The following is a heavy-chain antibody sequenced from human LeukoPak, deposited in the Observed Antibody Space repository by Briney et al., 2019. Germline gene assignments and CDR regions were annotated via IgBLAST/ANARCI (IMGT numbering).Heavy chain of an antibody. D-gene: IGHD2-21*02. CDR1: GGSFSGYY. V-gene: IGHV4-34*01. J-gene: IGHJ4*02. Sequence: SETLSLTCAVYGGSFSGYYWSWIRQPPGKGLEWIGEINHSGSTNYNPSLKSRVTMSLDTSKNQFSLKLTSVTAADTAVYSCARGSYCGGDCYDYWGLGTLVTVSS. CDR3: ARGSYCGGDCYDY. CDR2: INHSGST.